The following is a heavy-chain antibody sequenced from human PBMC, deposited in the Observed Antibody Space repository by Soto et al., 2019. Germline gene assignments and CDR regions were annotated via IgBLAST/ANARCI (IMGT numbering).Heavy chain of an antibody. CDR3: ARESGAGSYYYYYYYGMDV. CDR1: GGSFSGYY. Sequence: PSETMSLTCAVYGGSFSGYYWSWIRQPPGKELEWIGEINHSGSTNYNPSLKSRVTISVDTSKNQFSLKLSSVTAADAAVYYCARESGAGSYYYYYYYGMDVWGQGPTGT. J-gene: IGHJ6*02. D-gene: IGHD3-10*01. CDR2: INHSGST. V-gene: IGHV4-34*01.